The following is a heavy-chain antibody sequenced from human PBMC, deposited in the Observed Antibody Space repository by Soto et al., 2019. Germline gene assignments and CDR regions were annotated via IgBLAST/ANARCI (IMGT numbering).Heavy chain of an antibody. CDR2: IYYSGST. J-gene: IGHJ6*03. CDR3: ARKGTNARYYYYMDV. CDR1: GGSISNYY. V-gene: IGHV4-59*08. Sequence: SETLSLTCTVSGGSISNYYWSWIRQPPGKGLEWIGYIYYSGSTNYNPSLKSRVTISVDTSKNQFSLKLSSVTAADTAVYYCARKGTNARYYYYMDVWGKGTTVTVSS.